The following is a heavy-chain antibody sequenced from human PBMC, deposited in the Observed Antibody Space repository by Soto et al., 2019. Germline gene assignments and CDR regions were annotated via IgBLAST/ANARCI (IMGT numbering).Heavy chain of an antibody. J-gene: IGHJ6*02. D-gene: IGHD2-15*01. CDR1: GGTFSSYA. V-gene: IGHV1-69*13. CDR2: IIPIFGTA. Sequence: SVKVSCKASGGTFSSYAISWVRQAPGQGLEWMGGIIPIFGTANYAQKFQGRVTITADESTSTAYMELSSLRSEDTAVYYCARGNLRVYCSGASCYSSEHYYYGMDVWGQGTTVTVSS. CDR3: ARGNLRVYCSGASCYSSEHYYYGMDV.